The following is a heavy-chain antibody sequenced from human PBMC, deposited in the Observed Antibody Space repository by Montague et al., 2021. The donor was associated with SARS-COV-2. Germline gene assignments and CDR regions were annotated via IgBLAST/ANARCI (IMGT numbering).Heavy chain of an antibody. V-gene: IGHV2-5*02. Sequence: PPLVKPTQTLTLTCTFSGFSLSTSGVGVGWIRQPPGKALEWLALIYWDDDKRYSPSLKSRLTITKDTSKNQVVLTMTNMDPVDTATYYCAHVGRACSGGSCYPIIKDWCFDLWGRGTLVTVSS. CDR3: AHVGRACSGGSCYPIIKDWCFDL. CDR1: GFSLSTSGVG. CDR2: IYWDDDK. J-gene: IGHJ2*01. D-gene: IGHD2-15*01.